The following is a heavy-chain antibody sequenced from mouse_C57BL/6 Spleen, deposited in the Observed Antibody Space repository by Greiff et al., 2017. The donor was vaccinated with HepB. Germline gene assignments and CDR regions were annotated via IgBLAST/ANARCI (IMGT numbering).Heavy chain of an antibody. CDR3: ARDPDDDYGSSDGAY. J-gene: IGHJ3*01. V-gene: IGHV5-4*01. D-gene: IGHD1-1*01. Sequence: EVHLVESGGGLVKPGGSLKLSCAASGFTFSSYAMSWVRQTPEKRLEWVATISDGGSYTYYPDNVKGRFTISRDNAKNNLYLQMSHLKSEDTAMYYCARDPDDDYGSSDGAYWGQGTLVTVSA. CDR2: ISDGGSYT. CDR1: GFTFSSYA.